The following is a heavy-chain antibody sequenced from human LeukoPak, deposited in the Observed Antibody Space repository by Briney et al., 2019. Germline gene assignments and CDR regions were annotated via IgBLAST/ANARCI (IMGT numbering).Heavy chain of an antibody. CDR1: GFTFSNYG. J-gene: IGHJ4*02. V-gene: IGHV3-33*06. D-gene: IGHD1-1*01. Sequence: GRSLRLSCAASGFTFSNYGMHWVRQAPGKGLEWVAVIWYDGSNYYYADSVRGRFTISRDNSKNTLYLRMNSLRAEDTAVFYCAKDLTTGTLSFDSWGQGTLVTVSS. CDR3: AKDLTTGTLSFDS. CDR2: IWYDGSNY.